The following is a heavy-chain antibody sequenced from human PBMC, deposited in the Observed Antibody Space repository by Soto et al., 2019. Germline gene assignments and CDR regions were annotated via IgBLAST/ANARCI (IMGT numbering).Heavy chain of an antibody. D-gene: IGHD6-13*01. V-gene: IGHV3-74*01. CDR3: ARYSEGLHY. J-gene: IGHJ4*02. Sequence: PGGSLRLSCAASGLIFSNYKMHWVRQAPGKGLVWVSRINTDGSIIDYADSVKGRFTVSRDNAKNTLYLQMNSLRADDTAVYYCARYSEGLHYWGQGTLGSVCS. CDR1: GLIFSNYK. CDR2: INTDGSII.